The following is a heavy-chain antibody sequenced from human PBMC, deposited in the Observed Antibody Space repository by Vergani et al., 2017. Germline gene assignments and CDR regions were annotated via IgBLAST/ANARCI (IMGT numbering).Heavy chain of an antibody. D-gene: IGHD6-13*01. CDR3: ASDPGSSWYDGIGSWFDP. Sequence: QLQLQESGPGLVKPSETLSLTCTVSGGSISSSSYYWGWIRQPPGKGLEWIGSIYYSGSTYSNPPLKSRVTISVDTSKNQFSLKRSSVTAADTAVYYCASDPGSSWYDGIGSWFDPWGQGTLVTVSS. V-gene: IGHV4-39*07. CDR1: GGSISSSSYY. CDR2: IYYSGST. J-gene: IGHJ5*02.